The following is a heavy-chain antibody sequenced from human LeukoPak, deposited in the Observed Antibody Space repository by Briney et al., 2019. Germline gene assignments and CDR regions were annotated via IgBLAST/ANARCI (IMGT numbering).Heavy chain of an antibody. D-gene: IGHD3-9*01. J-gene: IGHJ5*02. CDR3: AKGPRSYYDILTGYYNWFDP. Sequence: GGSLRLSCAASGFTFSSYAMSWVRQAPGKGLEWVSAISGSGGSTYYADSVKGRFTISRDNSKNTLYLQMNSLRAEDTAVYYCAKGPRSYYDILTGYYNWFDPWGQGILVTVSS. V-gene: IGHV3-23*01. CDR2: ISGSGGST. CDR1: GFTFSSYA.